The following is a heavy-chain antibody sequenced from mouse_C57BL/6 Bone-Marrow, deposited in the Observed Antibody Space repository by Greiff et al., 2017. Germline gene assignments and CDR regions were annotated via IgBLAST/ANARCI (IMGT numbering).Heavy chain of an antibody. V-gene: IGHV1-26*01. CDR2: INPNNGGT. J-gene: IGHJ2*01. Sequence: VQLQQSGPELVKPGASVKISCKASGYTFTDYYMNWVKQSHGKSLEWIGDINPNNGGTSYNQKFKGKATLTVDKSSSTAYMELRSLTSEDSAVYYCARSSDSLDYWGQGTTLTVS. CDR3: ARSSDSLDY. CDR1: GYTFTDYY.